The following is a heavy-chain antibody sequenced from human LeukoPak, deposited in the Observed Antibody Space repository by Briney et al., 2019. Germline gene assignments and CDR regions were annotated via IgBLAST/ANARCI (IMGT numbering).Heavy chain of an antibody. CDR1: GFTFSSYA. J-gene: IGHJ5*02. CDR2: ISSSSSYI. Sequence: GGSLRLSCAVSGFTFSSYAMSWVRQAPGKGLEWVSAISSSSSYIYYADSVKGRFTISRDNAKNSLYLQMNSLRAEDTAVYYCATVGERPPWGQGTLVTVSS. CDR3: ATVGERPP. D-gene: IGHD3-16*01. V-gene: IGHV3-21*01.